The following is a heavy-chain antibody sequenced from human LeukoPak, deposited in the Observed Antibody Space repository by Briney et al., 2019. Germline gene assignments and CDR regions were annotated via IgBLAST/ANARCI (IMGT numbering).Heavy chain of an antibody. CDR3: ARTEASGSYFSEYFQH. CDR2: ISSSGSTI. J-gene: IGHJ1*01. V-gene: IGHV3-11*04. D-gene: IGHD1-26*01. Sequence: PGGSLRLSCAASGFTLRDYYMSWLRQAPGKGLEWVSYISSSGSTIYYADSVKGRFTISRDNAKNSLYLQMNSLRAEDTAVYYCARTEASGSYFSEYFQHWGQGTLVTVSS. CDR1: GFTLRDYY.